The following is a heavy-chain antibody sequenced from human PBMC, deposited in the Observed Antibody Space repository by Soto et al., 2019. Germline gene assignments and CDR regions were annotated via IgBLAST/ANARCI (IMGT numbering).Heavy chain of an antibody. J-gene: IGHJ3*02. Sequence: EVQLLESGGGLVQPGGSLRLSCAASGFTFSSYAMSWVRQAPGKGLEWVSAISGSGGSTYYADSVKGRFTISRDNSKNTLYLQMNRLRAEDTAVYYCAKTGRGCSSTSFYAGAFDIWGQGTMVTVSS. CDR1: GFTFSSYA. CDR2: ISGSGGST. D-gene: IGHD2-2*01. V-gene: IGHV3-23*01. CDR3: AKTGRGCSSTSFYAGAFDI.